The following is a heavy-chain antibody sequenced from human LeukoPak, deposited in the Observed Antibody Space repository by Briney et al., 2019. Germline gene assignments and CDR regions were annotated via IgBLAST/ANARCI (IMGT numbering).Heavy chain of an antibody. CDR1: GFNFSSYW. J-gene: IGHJ4*02. Sequence: PGGSLRLSCAASGFNFSSYWMSWVRQAPGKGLEWVANIKQDGSEKYYVASMKGRFTSARDNAKNSLYLQMNSLSAEDTAVYYRARRSFDYWGQGTLVTVSS. CDR3: ARRSFDY. V-gene: IGHV3-7*01. CDR2: IKQDGSEK.